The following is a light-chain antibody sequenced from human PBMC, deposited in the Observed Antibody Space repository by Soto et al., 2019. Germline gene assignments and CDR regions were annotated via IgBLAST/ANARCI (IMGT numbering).Light chain of an antibody. V-gene: IGKV3-20*01. CDR3: HQYGSSPRT. Sequence: IVLTQFPPTLSLSAWERANVYWRASQSVSSSYLAWYQQKPGQAPRLLIYGASSRATGIPDRFSGSGSGTDFTLTITRLEPEDFAVYYCHQYGSSPRTFGRGTKVDIK. J-gene: IGKJ1*01. CDR2: GAS. CDR1: QSVSSSY.